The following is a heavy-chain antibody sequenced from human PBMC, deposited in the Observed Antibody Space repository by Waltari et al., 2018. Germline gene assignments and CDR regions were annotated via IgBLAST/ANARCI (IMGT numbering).Heavy chain of an antibody. V-gene: IGHV3-53*01. CDR3: ARWDSGSFFYAFDI. CDR1: GFTVSSTY. Sequence: EVQLVESGGGLIQPGGSLRLSCAASGFTVSSTYMSWVRQAPGKGLEWVSVIYSGGSTYYADSVKGRFTISRDNSKNTLYLQMNSLRAEDTAVYYCARWDSGSFFYAFDIWGQGTMVTVSS. CDR2: IYSGGST. D-gene: IGHD1-26*01. J-gene: IGHJ3*02.